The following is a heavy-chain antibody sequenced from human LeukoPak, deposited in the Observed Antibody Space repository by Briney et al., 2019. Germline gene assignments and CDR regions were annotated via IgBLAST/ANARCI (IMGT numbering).Heavy chain of an antibody. J-gene: IGHJ6*03. D-gene: IGHD3-9*01. Sequence: GGSLRLSCAASGFTFSSYEMNWVRQAPGKGLEWVSYISSSGSTIYYADSVKGRFTISRDNAKNSLYLQMNSLRAEDTAVYYCARLRGYDILTGYYFDYYYMDAWGKGTTVTVSS. CDR3: ARLRGYDILTGYYFDYYYMDA. V-gene: IGHV3-48*03. CDR1: GFTFSSYE. CDR2: ISSSGSTI.